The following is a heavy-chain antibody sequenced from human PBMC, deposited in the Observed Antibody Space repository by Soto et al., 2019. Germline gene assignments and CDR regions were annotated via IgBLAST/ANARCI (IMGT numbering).Heavy chain of an antibody. V-gene: IGHV4-30-4*08. CDR2: IYYSGST. D-gene: IGHD3-10*01. J-gene: IGHJ4*02. CDR3: AREVVRGVATFDY. CDR1: GGSISSGDYY. Sequence: QVQLQESGPGLVQPSQTLSLTCTVSGGSISSGDYYWSWIRQPPGKGLEWIGYIYYSGSTYYNPSLKSRVTISVDTSKNQFSLKLSSVTAADTAVYYCAREVVRGVATFDYWGQGTLVTVSS.